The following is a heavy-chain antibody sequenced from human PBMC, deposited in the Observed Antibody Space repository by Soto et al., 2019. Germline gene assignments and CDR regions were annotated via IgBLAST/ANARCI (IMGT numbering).Heavy chain of an antibody. J-gene: IGHJ1*01. CDR2: FYYSGST. Sequence: PSETLSLTCTVSSGSISRSGYYWGWIRRPPGKGLEWIGSFYYSGSTYYNPSLKSRVTISVDTSKNQLSLKLSSVTAADTAVYYCARHGTILAAAPGRYWGQGTLVTVS. D-gene: IGHD1-7*01. V-gene: IGHV4-39*01. CDR3: ARHGTILAAAPGRY. CDR1: SGSISRSGYY.